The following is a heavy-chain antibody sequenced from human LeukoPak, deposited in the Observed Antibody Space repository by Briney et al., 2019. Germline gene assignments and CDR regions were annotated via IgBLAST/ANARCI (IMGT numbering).Heavy chain of an antibody. J-gene: IGHJ4*02. V-gene: IGHV1-2*02. Sequence: ASVKVSCKASGYTFTGYYMHWVGQAPGQGLEWMGWINPNSGGTNYAQKFQGRVTMTRDTSISTAYMELSRLRSDDTAVYYCAREGSDYDFWSGYYFALSYWGQGTLVTVPS. CDR3: AREGSDYDFWSGYYFALSY. CDR2: INPNSGGT. D-gene: IGHD3-3*01. CDR1: GYTFTGYY.